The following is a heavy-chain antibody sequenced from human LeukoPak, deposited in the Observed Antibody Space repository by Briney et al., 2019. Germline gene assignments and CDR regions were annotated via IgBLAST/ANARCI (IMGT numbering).Heavy chain of an antibody. D-gene: IGHD5-12*01. CDR3: ARSRGIYSYAFDI. J-gene: IGHJ3*02. CDR1: GFTFSSYD. CDR2: IGTAGGT. Sequence: GGSLRLSCAASGFTFSSYDMHWVRQATGKGLEWVSAIGTAGGTYYPGSVKGRFTISRENAKNSLYLQMNSLRAGDTAVYYCARSRGIYSYAFDIWGQGTMVTVSS. V-gene: IGHV3-13*01.